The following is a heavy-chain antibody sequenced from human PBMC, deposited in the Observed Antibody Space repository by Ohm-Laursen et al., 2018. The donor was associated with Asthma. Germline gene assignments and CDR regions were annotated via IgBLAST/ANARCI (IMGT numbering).Heavy chain of an antibody. V-gene: IGHV3-23*01. CDR3: ARAGSVLRFLEWLLGFGY. CDR1: GFTFSNYH. CDR2: LSGPGTKT. Sequence: SLRLSCAASGFTFSNYHMCWVRQAPGKGLEWVSCLSGPGTKTYNVDSVTGRFTISRDNAKNSLYLQMNSLRAEDTAVYYCARAGSVLRFLEWLLGFGYWGQGTLVTVSS. D-gene: IGHD3-3*01. J-gene: IGHJ4*02.